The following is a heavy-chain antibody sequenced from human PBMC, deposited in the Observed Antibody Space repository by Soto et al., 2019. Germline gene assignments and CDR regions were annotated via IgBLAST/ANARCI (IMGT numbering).Heavy chain of an antibody. CDR2: ISGHNGHT. V-gene: IGHV1-18*01. Sequence: QVQLVQSGAEVKKPGASVKVSCKTSGYNFTTYGVSWVRQAPGQGLEWMGWISGHNGHTYYAQAFQGRVTMTTDTSTTTAYVELRSLRSDDTAVYYCARYQPYSTGYYYFDRWGQGTLAIVTS. D-gene: IGHD6-19*01. CDR3: ARYQPYSTGYYYFDR. CDR1: GYNFTTYG. J-gene: IGHJ4*02.